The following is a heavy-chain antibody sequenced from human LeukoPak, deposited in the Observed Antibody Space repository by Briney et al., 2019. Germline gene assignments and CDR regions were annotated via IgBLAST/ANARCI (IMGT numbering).Heavy chain of an antibody. CDR2: MHYSGSS. V-gene: IGHV4-39*01. J-gene: IGHJ3*02. Sequence: SETLSLTCTVTGGSVSSMSHFWAWIRQPPGKGLEWIGSMHYSGSSHYNPSLKSRVTISVDTSKNQFSLKVNSVTAADTAVYYCARHIASAGIRAFDIWGQGTMVTVSS. CDR1: GGSVSSMSHF. CDR3: ARHIASAGIRAFDI. D-gene: IGHD6-13*01.